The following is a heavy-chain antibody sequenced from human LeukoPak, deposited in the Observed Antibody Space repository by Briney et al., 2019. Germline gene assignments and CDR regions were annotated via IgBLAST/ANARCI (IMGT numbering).Heavy chain of an antibody. D-gene: IGHD2-15*01. Sequence: HGESLKISCQGFGYLFTTSWIGWVRQMPGKGLEWMGIIYPGDSDTRYSPSFQGQVTISADKSISTAYLQWSSLKASDTAMYYCARLGGSTSPLDYWGQGTLVTVSS. V-gene: IGHV5-51*01. J-gene: IGHJ4*02. CDR3: ARLGGSTSPLDY. CDR1: GYLFTTSW. CDR2: IYPGDSDT.